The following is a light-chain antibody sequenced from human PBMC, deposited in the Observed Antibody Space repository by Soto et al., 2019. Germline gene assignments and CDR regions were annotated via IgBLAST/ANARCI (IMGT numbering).Light chain of an antibody. J-gene: IGLJ3*02. V-gene: IGLV2-14*01. CDR2: EVS. Sequence: QSALTQPASVSGSPGQSITISCTGTSSDVGGYNYVSWYQHHPGKAPKLMIYEVSNRPSGVSNRFSGSKSGNTASLTISGLQAEDEADYFCCSYTSSSTRVFGGGTKLTVL. CDR1: SSDVGGYNY. CDR3: CSYTSSSTRV.